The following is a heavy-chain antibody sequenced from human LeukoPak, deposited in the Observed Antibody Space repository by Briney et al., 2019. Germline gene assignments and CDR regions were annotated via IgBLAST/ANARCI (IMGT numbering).Heavy chain of an antibody. J-gene: IGHJ6*03. V-gene: IGHV3-20*04. Sequence: PGGSLRLSCAASGFTFDDYGMSWVRQAPGKGLEWVSGINWNGGSTGYADSVKGRFTISRDNAKNSLYLQMNSLRAEDTALYYCASGPDYYDSSGYRYYYYYYMDVWGKGTTVTVSS. CDR3: ASGPDYYDSSGYRYYYYYYMDV. D-gene: IGHD3-22*01. CDR1: GFTFDDYG. CDR2: INWNGGST.